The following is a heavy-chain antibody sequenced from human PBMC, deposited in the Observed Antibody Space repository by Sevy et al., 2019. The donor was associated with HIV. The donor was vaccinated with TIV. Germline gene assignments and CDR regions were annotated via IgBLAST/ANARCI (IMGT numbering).Heavy chain of an antibody. V-gene: IGHV4-59*08. D-gene: IGHD1-26*01. J-gene: IGHJ4*02. CDR3: SGENAWGRGYS. CDR1: GGSITSLY. CDR2: IYYNGHI. Sequence: SETLSLTCTVSGGSITSLYWNWTRQPPGKGLEWIANIYYNGHINYNPPLKSRVTLSLDTSKNQFSLRLSSVTAADTAMYYCSGENAWGRGYSWGQGTLVTVSS.